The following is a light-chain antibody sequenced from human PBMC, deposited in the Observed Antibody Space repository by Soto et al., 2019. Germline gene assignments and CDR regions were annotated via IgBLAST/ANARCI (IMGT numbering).Light chain of an antibody. J-gene: IGKJ5*01. CDR2: GAS. V-gene: IGKV3-20*01. Sequence: EIVLTQSPATLSLSPGERATLSFSASQSVSSYLAWYQQKPGQAPRLLIYGASSRATGIPDRFSGGGSGTDFTLTISRLEPGDFAVYFCQQYGGFPITFGQGTRLEIK. CDR1: QSVSSY. CDR3: QQYGGFPIT.